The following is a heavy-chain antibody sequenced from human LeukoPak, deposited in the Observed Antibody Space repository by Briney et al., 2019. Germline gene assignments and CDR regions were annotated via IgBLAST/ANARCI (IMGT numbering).Heavy chain of an antibody. V-gene: IGHV3-9*01. Sequence: GGSLRLSCAASGFTFDDYAMHWVRQAPGKGLEWVSGISWNSGSIGYADSVKGRFTISRDNAKNSLYLQMNSLRAEDTALYYCAKDIYGLTVDYYYGMDVWGQGTTVTVSS. CDR3: AKDIYGLTVDYYYGMDV. CDR2: ISWNSGSI. CDR1: GFTFDDYA. J-gene: IGHJ6*02. D-gene: IGHD3/OR15-3a*01.